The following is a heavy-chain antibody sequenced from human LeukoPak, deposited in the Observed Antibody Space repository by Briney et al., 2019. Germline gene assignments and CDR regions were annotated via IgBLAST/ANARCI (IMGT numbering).Heavy chain of an antibody. V-gene: IGHV1-69*13. CDR2: IIPIFGTA. Sequence: SVKVSCKASGGTFSSYAISWVRQAPGQGLEWMGGIIPIFGTANYAQKFQGRVTITADESTSTAYMELSSLTSEDTAVYYCTRDPSVDYDLLSHWFDPWGQGTLVTVSS. CDR1: GGTFSSYA. D-gene: IGHD3-9*01. J-gene: IGHJ5*02. CDR3: TRDPSVDYDLLSHWFDP.